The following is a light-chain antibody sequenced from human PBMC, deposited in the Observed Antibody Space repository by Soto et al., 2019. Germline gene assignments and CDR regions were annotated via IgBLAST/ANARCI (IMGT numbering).Light chain of an antibody. CDR2: GAS. CDR1: QSVSSK. Sequence: EIVMTQSPATLSVSPGVRATLSCRTSQSVSSKLAWYQQKPGQAPRLLIYGASTRATGIPVRFSGSGSGTEFTLTISSLQSEDFAVYYCQQYNNWPPITFGQGTRLEIK. J-gene: IGKJ5*01. V-gene: IGKV3-15*01. CDR3: QQYNNWPPIT.